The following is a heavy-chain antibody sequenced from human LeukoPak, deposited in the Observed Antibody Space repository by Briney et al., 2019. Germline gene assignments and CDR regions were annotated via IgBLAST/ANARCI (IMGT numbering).Heavy chain of an antibody. Sequence: GGSLRLSCAASGFTFSSYWMSWVRQAPGKGPEWVANIKQHGSEKYYVDSVKGRFTISRDNAKNSLYLQMNSLRAEDTAVYYCARENSDFWSGYYAPGDYYYYYMDVWGKGTTVTVSS. CDR1: GFTFSSYW. V-gene: IGHV3-7*01. D-gene: IGHD3-3*01. J-gene: IGHJ6*03. CDR2: IKQHGSEK. CDR3: ARENSDFWSGYYAPGDYYYYYMDV.